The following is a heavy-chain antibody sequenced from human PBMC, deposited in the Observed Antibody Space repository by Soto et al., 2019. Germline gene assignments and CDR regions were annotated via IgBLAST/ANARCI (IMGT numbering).Heavy chain of an antibody. J-gene: IGHJ5*02. CDR3: ARATKGSLLRKFDP. V-gene: IGHV1-18*01. Sequence: ASVNVSCKASGYTFTSYGISWVRQAPGQGLEWMGWISAYNGNTNYAQKLQGRVTMTTDTSTSTAYMELRSLRSDDTAVYYCARATKGSLLRKFDPWGQGTLVTVSS. CDR2: ISAYNGNT. CDR1: GYTFTSYG. D-gene: IGHD3-22*01.